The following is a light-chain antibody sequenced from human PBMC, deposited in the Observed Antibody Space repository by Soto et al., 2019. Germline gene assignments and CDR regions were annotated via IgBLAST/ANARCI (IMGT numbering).Light chain of an antibody. J-gene: IGKJ1*01. Sequence: EIVLTQSPGTLSLSPGERATLSCRASQSVSSSYLAWYQQKPGQAPRLLIYGASSRATDIPDRFSGSGSGTDFTLTISRLEPEDFAVYYCQQYGSFSTWTFGQGTKVAIK. V-gene: IGKV3-20*01. CDR1: QSVSSSY. CDR2: GAS. CDR3: QQYGSFSTWT.